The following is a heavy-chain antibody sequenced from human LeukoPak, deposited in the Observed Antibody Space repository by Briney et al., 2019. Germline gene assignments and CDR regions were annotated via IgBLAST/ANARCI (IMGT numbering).Heavy chain of an antibody. Sequence: GGSLRLSCTASGFTFSSYAMHWVRQAPGKGLEWVAVISYDGSNKYYADSVKGRFTISRDNSKNTLYLEMNRLRAEDTAVYYCARGVREFDYWGQGPLVTVSS. CDR2: ISYDGSNK. CDR3: ARGVREFDY. CDR1: GFTFSSYA. J-gene: IGHJ4*02. D-gene: IGHD2-21*01. V-gene: IGHV3-30-3*01.